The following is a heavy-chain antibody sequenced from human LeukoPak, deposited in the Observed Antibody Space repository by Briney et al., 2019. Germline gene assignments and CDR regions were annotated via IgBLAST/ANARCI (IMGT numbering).Heavy chain of an antibody. D-gene: IGHD6-13*01. CDR1: GDSISSNNW. CDR2: IYHSGSI. J-gene: IGHJ4*02. CDR3: ARVAAAGWEDY. V-gene: IGHV4-4*02. Sequence: PSGTLSLTCAVSGDSISSNNWWSWVRQPPGKGLEWIGEIYHSGSINYNPSLKCRVTISVDKSKNQFSLKLSSVTAADTAVYYCARVAAAGWEDYWGQGTLVTVSS.